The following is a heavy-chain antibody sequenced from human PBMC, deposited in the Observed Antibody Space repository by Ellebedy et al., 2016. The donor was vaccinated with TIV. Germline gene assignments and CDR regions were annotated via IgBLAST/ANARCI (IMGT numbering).Heavy chain of an antibody. CDR3: AKGTGGGYDSSAHRYYFDY. J-gene: IGHJ4*02. CDR2: ISNTGSRT. D-gene: IGHD3-22*01. Sequence: GESLKISCAASGFSFNSYAMSWVRQAPGKGLEWVSTISNTGSRTYYADSVEGRFIISRDNSKRTLFLQMNSLRAEDTAVYYCAKGTGGGYDSSAHRYYFDYWGLGTLVTVSS. V-gene: IGHV3-23*01. CDR1: GFSFNSYA.